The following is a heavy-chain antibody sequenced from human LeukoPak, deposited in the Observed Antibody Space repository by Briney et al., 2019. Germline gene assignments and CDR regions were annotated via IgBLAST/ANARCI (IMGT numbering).Heavy chain of an antibody. D-gene: IGHD5-12*01. J-gene: IGHJ6*02. CDR1: GYTFTSKD. Sequence: ASVNVSCKASGYTFTSKDINGVDRPTGQGLDGMDWMNPNSGNTGYAQKFQGRVTMTRNTSISTAYMELSSLRSEDTAVYYCARGPQDDYDYYYYYGMDVWGQGTTVTVSS. CDR2: MNPNSGNT. V-gene: IGHV1-8*01. CDR3: ARGPQDDYDYYYYYGMDV.